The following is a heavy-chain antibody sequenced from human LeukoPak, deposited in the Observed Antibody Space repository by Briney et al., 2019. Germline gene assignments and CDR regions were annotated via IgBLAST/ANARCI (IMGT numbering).Heavy chain of an antibody. J-gene: IGHJ4*02. CDR3: ARGPPIAVAGTNFDY. CDR1: GYTFTSYY. CDR2: INPSGGST. V-gene: IGHV1-46*01. Sequence: ASVKVSCKASGYTFTSYYMHWVRQAPGQGLEWMGIINPSGGSTSYAQKFQGRVTMTRDTSTGTVYMELSSLRSEDTAVYYCARGPPIAVAGTNFDYWGQGTLVTVSS. D-gene: IGHD6-19*01.